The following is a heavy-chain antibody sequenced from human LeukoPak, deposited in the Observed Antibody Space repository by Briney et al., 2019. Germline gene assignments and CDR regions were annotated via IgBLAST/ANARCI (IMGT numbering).Heavy chain of an antibody. CDR2: ISDIGSQK. V-gene: IGHV3-30*18. J-gene: IGHJ4*02. D-gene: IGHD6-19*01. CDR1: GFTFSGYG. CDR3: AKEYDSGWTSFDY. Sequence: GGSLRLSCPASGFTFSGYGMHWVRQAPGKGLEWLAVISDIGSQKSYADSVKGRFTISRDNSKNTLFLQMNSLRPEDTAVYYCAKEYDSGWTSFDYWGRGTVVTVSS.